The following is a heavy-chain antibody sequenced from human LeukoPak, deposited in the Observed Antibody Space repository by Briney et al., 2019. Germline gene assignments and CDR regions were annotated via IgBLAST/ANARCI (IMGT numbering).Heavy chain of an antibody. CDR2: INPSGGST. CDR3: ARGAYYDSSGYYYGGGYYYYGMDV. CDR1: GYTFTSYY. Sequence: GASVKVSCKASGYTFTSYYMHWVRQAPGQGLEWMGIINPSGGSTSYAQKFQGRVTMTRDTFTSTVYMELISLRSEDTAVYYCARGAYYDSSGYYYGGGYYYYGMDVWGQGTTVTVSS. D-gene: IGHD3-22*01. V-gene: IGHV1-46*01. J-gene: IGHJ6*02.